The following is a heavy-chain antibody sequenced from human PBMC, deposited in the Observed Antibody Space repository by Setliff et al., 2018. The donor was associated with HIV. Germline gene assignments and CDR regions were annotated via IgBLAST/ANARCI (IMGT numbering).Heavy chain of an antibody. CDR3: AYYRDSTVHQDY. V-gene: IGHV4-59*01. CDR2: IYYSGST. J-gene: IGHJ2*01. Sequence: PSETLSLTCTVSGGSISSYYWSWIRQPPGKGLEWIGYIYYSGSTNYNPSLKSRVTISVDTSKNQFSLKLSSVTAADTAVYYCAYYRDSTVHQDYWGRGTLVTVSS. D-gene: IGHD3-16*02. CDR1: GGSISSYY.